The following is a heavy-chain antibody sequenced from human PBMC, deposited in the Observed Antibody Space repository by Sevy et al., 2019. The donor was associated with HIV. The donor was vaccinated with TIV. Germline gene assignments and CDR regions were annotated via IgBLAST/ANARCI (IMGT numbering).Heavy chain of an antibody. J-gene: IGHJ4*02. CDR2: IYPGDSDT. V-gene: IGHV5-51*03. Sequence: QGESLKISCKGSGYSFTSYWIGWVRQMPGKGLEWMGIIYPGDSDTRYSPSFQGQVTISADKSISTAYLQWSSLKASDTAMYYCARSGVSMAAAQYYFDYWGQGTLVTVSS. CDR1: GYSFTSYW. CDR3: ARSGVSMAAAQYYFDY. D-gene: IGHD6-13*01.